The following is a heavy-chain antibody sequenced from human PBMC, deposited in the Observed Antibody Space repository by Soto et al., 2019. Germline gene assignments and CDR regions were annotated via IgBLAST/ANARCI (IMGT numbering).Heavy chain of an antibody. CDR2: ISGSGGST. J-gene: IGHJ6*02. D-gene: IGHD3-10*01. CDR1: GFTFSSYA. V-gene: IGHV3-23*01. CDR3: AKVLQRCGSGSYYGTQYYYYYGMDV. Sequence: GGSLRLSCAASGFTFSSYAMSWVRQAPGKGLEWVSAISGSGGSTYYADSVKGRFTISRDNSKNTLYLQMNSLRAEDTAVYYCAKVLQRCGSGSYYGTQYYYYYGMDVWGQGTTVTVSS.